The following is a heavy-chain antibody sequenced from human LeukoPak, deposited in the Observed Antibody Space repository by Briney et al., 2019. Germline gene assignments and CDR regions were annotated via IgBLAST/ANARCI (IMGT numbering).Heavy chain of an antibody. V-gene: IGHV3-48*01. CDR3: ARVVVTRREWGVDYYHYMDV. CDR1: GFTSSKFG. D-gene: IGHD4-23*01. Sequence: PGGSLRLSCAASGFTSSKFGSNWVRQAPGKGLEWVSYISTAGGPTYYADSVKGRFAISRDNAKNSVDLQMNSLRVDDTAVYYCARVVVTRREWGVDYYHYMDVWGKGTTVIVSS. J-gene: IGHJ6*03. CDR2: ISTAGGPT.